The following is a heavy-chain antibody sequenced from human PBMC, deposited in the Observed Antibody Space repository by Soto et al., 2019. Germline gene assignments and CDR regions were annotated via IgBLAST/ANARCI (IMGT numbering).Heavy chain of an antibody. CDR3: ASGRWNLHFHY. D-gene: IGHD2-15*01. CDR2: IDPSDSHT. Sequence: QVPGKGLEWMGNIDPSDSHTNYSPSFQGHVTISIDKSIRTAYLQWTRLKASDTAIYYCASGRWNLHFHYWGQGSLVIVSS. J-gene: IGHJ4*02. V-gene: IGHV5-10-1*01.